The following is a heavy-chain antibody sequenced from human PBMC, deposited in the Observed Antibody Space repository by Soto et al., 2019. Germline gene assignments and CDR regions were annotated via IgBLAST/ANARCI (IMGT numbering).Heavy chain of an antibody. CDR3: ARDPIAVAPGGYYYYYYGMDV. J-gene: IGHJ6*02. D-gene: IGHD6-19*01. Sequence: PSETLSLTCAVYGGSFSGYYWSWIRQPPGKGLEWIGEINHSGSTNYNPSLKSRVTISVDTSKNQFSLKLSSVTAADTAVYYCARDPIAVAPGGYYYYYYGMDVWGQGTTVTVSS. V-gene: IGHV4-34*01. CDR1: GGSFSGYY. CDR2: INHSGST.